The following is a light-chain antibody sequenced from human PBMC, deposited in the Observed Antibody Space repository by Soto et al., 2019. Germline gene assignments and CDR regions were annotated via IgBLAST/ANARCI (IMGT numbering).Light chain of an antibody. V-gene: IGLV2-14*01. J-gene: IGLJ1*01. CDR1: SSDVGRYNC. CDR2: DVN. Sequence: QSALTQPASVSGSPGQSITISCTGTSSDVGRYNCVSWYQQHPGKAPKFIIYDVNNRPSGVSNRFSGSKSGDTASLTISGLQAEDEADYYCSSYTSSSTYVFGTGTKLTVL. CDR3: SSYTSSSTYV.